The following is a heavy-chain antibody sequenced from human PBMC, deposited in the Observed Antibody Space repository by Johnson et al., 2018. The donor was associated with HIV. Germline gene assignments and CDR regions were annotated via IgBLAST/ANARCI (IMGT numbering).Heavy chain of an antibody. V-gene: IGHV3-20*04. CDR2: INWNGGST. CDR1: GFTFDDHD. D-gene: IGHD1-26*01. Sequence: VQLVESGGGVVRPGGSLRLSCAASGFTFDDHDMNWVRPVQGKGLEWVAGINWNGGSTGYADSVKGRFTISRDNAKNSLYLQMNSLRHEDTDWYYCARAVRVGATTNSAFDFWGQGTMVTVSS. CDR3: ARAVRVGATTNSAFDF. J-gene: IGHJ3*01.